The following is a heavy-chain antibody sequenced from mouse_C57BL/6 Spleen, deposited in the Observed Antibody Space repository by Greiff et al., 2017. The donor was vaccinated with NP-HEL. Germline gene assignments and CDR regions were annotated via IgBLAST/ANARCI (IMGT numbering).Heavy chain of an antibody. CDR3: ASHYHGRNSFDY. CDR1: GYTFTSYW. CDR2: IDPSDSET. Sequence: QVQLQQPGAEHVRPGSSVKLSCKASGYTFTSYWMHWVKQRPIQGLEWIGNIDPSDSETHYNQKFKDKATLTVDKSSSTAYMQLNSLTSEDSAVYYWASHYHGRNSFDYWGQGTTLTVSS. J-gene: IGHJ2*01. D-gene: IGHD1-1*01. V-gene: IGHV1-52*01.